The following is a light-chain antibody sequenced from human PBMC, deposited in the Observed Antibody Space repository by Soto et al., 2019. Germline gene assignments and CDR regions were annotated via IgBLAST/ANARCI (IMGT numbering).Light chain of an antibody. Sequence: DTQMTQSPSSLSASVGDRVTITCRASQGISDFLAWYQQKPGKVPKLLIYAASTLQSGVPSRFSGSGSGTDFTLXISSLQPEDVATYYCQKYNSAPSLTFGGGTKVEIK. J-gene: IGKJ4*01. CDR1: QGISDF. CDR3: QKYNSAPSLT. CDR2: AAS. V-gene: IGKV1-27*01.